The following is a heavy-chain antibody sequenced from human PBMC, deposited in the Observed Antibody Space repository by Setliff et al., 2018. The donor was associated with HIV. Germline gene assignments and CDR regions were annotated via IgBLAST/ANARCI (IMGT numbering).Heavy chain of an antibody. Sequence: GGSLRLSCAASGFTFSTSNMNWVRQAPGKGLEWVSSISSSSTYVYYADSVKGRFTLSRDNAKNSLYLQMNSLRAEDTAVYYCARVFWYGLPQIYYYMDVWGKGTTVTVYS. CDR1: GFTFSTSN. CDR2: ISSSSTYV. D-gene: IGHD2-8*02. V-gene: IGHV3-21*01. CDR3: ARVFWYGLPQIYYYMDV. J-gene: IGHJ6*03.